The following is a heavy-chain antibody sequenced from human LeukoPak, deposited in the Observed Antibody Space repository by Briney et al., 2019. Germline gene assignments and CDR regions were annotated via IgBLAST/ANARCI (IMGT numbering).Heavy chain of an antibody. CDR1: GFTFSSYA. Sequence: GGSLRLSSAASGFTFSSYAMSWVRQAPGKGLEWVSAISGSGGSTYYADSVKGRFTISRDNSKNTLYLQMNSLRAEDTAVYYCAKDFGQWLVATFDYWGQGTLVTVSS. J-gene: IGHJ4*02. CDR2: ISGSGGST. D-gene: IGHD6-19*01. CDR3: AKDFGQWLVATFDY. V-gene: IGHV3-23*01.